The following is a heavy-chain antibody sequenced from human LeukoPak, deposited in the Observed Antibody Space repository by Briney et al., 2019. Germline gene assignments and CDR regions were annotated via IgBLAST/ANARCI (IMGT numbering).Heavy chain of an antibody. V-gene: IGHV3-23*01. CDR3: AARSGRAPIYFDY. D-gene: IGHD3-10*01. J-gene: IGHJ4*02. Sequence: GGSLRLSCAASGFTLSSYGMSWVRQAPGKGLEWVSAISGSGGTTYYADSVKGRFTISRDNSKNTLYLQMNSLRAEDTAVYHRAARSGRAPIYFDYWGQGTLVTVSS. CDR2: ISGSGGTT. CDR1: GFTLSSYG.